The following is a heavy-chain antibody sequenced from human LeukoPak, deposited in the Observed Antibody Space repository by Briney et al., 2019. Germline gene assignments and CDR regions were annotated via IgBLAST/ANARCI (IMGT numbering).Heavy chain of an antibody. CDR1: GFTFSDYY. Sequence: GGSLRLSYAASGFTFSDYYMSWIRQAPGQGLEWVSSISTSSSYIYYADSVKGRFTISRDNSKNTLYLKMKSLRAEDTAVYYCAKDTDYYDSSGYDKDSGYYFDYWGQGNLVTVSS. V-gene: IGHV3-11*05. CDR2: ISTSSSYI. CDR3: AKDTDYYDSSGYDKDSGYYFDY. J-gene: IGHJ4*02. D-gene: IGHD3-22*01.